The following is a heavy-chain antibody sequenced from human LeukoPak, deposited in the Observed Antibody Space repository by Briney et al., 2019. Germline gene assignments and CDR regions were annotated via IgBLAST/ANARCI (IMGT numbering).Heavy chain of an antibody. CDR3: ANEGYCSSTSCYSFDY. J-gene: IGHJ4*02. D-gene: IGHD2-2*01. CDR2: IRYDGSNK. V-gene: IGHV3-30*02. CDR1: GFTFSSYW. Sequence: GGSLRLSCAASGFTFSSYWMSWVRQAPGKGLEWVAFIRYDGSNKYYADSVKGRFTISRDNSKNTLYLQMNSLRAEDTAVYYCANEGYCSSTSCYSFDYWGQGTLVTVSS.